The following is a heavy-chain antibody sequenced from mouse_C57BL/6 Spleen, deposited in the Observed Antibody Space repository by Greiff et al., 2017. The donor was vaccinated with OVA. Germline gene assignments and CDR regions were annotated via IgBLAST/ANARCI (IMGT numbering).Heavy chain of an antibody. V-gene: IGHV14-3*01. CDR3: ARYYGSSLYAMDY. J-gene: IGHJ4*01. CDR1: GFNIKNTY. D-gene: IGHD1-1*01. CDR2: IDPANGNT. Sequence: EVQLQQSVAELVRPGASVKLSCTASGFNIKNTYMHWVKQRPEQGLEWIGRIDPANGNTKYAPKFQGTATITADTSSNTAYLQLSILTSEDTAIYYFARYYGSSLYAMDYWGPGTSVTVSS.